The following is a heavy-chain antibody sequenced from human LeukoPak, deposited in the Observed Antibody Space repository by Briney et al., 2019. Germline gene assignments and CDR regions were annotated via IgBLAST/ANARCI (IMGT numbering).Heavy chain of an antibody. CDR1: GASINIYTYY. CDR3: ARRGYNWNPSIPLVYFQH. J-gene: IGHJ1*01. CDR2: VSYSGSP. V-gene: IGHV4-39*07. D-gene: IGHD1-20*01. Sequence: PSETLTLTCTVSGASINIYTYYWGWIRQPPGKGLEWIGSVSYSGSPYYNPSLTSRATISVDTSRNQVSLKLTSVTAADTAVYYCARRGYNWNPSIPLVYFQHWGQGTLVTVSS.